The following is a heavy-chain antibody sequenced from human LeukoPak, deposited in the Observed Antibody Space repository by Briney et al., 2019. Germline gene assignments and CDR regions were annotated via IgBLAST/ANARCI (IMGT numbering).Heavy chain of an antibody. CDR2: IKQDGSEK. Sequence: PGGSLRLSCAASGFTFSSYWMSWVRQAPGKGLEWVANIKQDGSEKYYVDSVKGRFTISRDNAKNSLYLQMNSLRAEDTAVYYCARRRASITIFGVVIIDEDDAFDIWGQGTMVTVSS. CDR3: ARRRASITIFGVVIIDEDDAFDI. V-gene: IGHV3-7*01. J-gene: IGHJ3*02. D-gene: IGHD3-3*01. CDR1: GFTFSSYW.